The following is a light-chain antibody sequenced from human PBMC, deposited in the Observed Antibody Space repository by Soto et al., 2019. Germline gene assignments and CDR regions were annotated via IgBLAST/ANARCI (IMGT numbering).Light chain of an antibody. Sequence: QSALTQPRSVSGSPGQSVTISCTGASSDVGGYSSVSWYQQHPGKAPKLMIYDVNKRPSGVPDRFSGSKSGNTASLTISGLQTEDEADYYCCSYAGTSYVFGTGTKVTVL. CDR3: CSYAGTSYV. CDR1: SSDVGGYSS. V-gene: IGLV2-11*01. CDR2: DVN. J-gene: IGLJ1*01.